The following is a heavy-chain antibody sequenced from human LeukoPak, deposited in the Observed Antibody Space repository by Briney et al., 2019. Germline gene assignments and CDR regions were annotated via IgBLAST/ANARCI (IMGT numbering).Heavy chain of an antibody. V-gene: IGHV1-18*01. D-gene: IGHD2-15*01. J-gene: IGHJ5*02. CDR1: GYTFTNYG. Sequence: ASVKVSCKASGYTFTNYGISWVRQAPGQGLEWMGWISGYNGNTNYAQKFQGRITMTTDTSTSTGYMELRSLRSDDAAVYYCARMPPSFCSGGSCYSGWFDPWGQGTLVTVSS. CDR3: ARMPPSFCSGGSCYSGWFDP. CDR2: ISGYNGNT.